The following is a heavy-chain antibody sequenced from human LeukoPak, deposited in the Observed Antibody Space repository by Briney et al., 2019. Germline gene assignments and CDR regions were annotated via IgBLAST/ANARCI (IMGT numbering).Heavy chain of an antibody. Sequence: PSETLSLTCAVYGGSFSGYYWSWIRQPPGKGLEWIGEINHSGSTNYNPSLKSRVTISVDTSKNQFSLKLSSVTAADTAVYYCARQDKEPYYDFWSGSRGDYYYYYMDVWGKGTTVTVSS. J-gene: IGHJ6*03. CDR2: INHSGST. V-gene: IGHV4-34*01. CDR1: GGSFSGYY. D-gene: IGHD3-3*01. CDR3: ARQDKEPYYDFWSGSRGDYYYYYMDV.